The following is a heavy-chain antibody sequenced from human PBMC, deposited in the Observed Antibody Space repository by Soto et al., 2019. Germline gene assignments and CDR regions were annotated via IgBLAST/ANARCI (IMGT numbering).Heavy chain of an antibody. V-gene: IGHV3-48*02. Sequence: PGGSLRLSCAASGFTFSSYSMNWVRQAPGKGLEWVSYISSSSSTIYYADSVKGRFTISRDNAKNSLYLQMNSLRDEDTAVYYCARDRNWNQNYYFDYWGQGTLVTVSS. J-gene: IGHJ4*02. CDR2: ISSSSSTI. CDR1: GFTFSSYS. D-gene: IGHD1-1*01. CDR3: ARDRNWNQNYYFDY.